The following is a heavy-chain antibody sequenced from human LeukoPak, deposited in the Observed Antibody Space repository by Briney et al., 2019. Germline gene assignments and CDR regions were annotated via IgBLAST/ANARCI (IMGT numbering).Heavy chain of an antibody. V-gene: IGHV1-69*01. CDR3: ARGRDTAMVQHYYYYMDV. J-gene: IGHJ6*03. CDR1: GGTFSSYA. CDR2: IIPIFGTA. Sequence: SVKVSCKASGGTFSSYAIGWVRQAPGQGLEWMGGIIPIFGTANYAQKFQGRVTITADESTSTAYMELSSLRSEDTAVYYCARGRDTAMVQHYYYYMDVWGKGTTVTVSS. D-gene: IGHD5-18*01.